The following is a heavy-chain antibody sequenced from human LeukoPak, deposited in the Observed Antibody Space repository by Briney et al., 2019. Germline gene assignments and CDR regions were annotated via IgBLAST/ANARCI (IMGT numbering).Heavy chain of an antibody. D-gene: IGHD3-10*01. Sequence: PSETLSLTCTVSGYSISSGFYWGWIRQPPGKGLEWIGNVYHGGSSYYNPSLKSRITISVDASKNQFSLKLSSVTAADTAVYYCARAGLWFGEFFLDYWGQGTLVTVSS. V-gene: IGHV4-38-2*02. J-gene: IGHJ4*02. CDR1: GYSISSGFY. CDR3: ARAGLWFGEFFLDY. CDR2: VYHGGSS.